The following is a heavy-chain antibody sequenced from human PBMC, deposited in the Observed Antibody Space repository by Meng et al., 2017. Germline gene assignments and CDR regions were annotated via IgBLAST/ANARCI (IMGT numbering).Heavy chain of an antibody. V-gene: IGHV1-2*06. J-gene: IGHJ4*02. CDR1: GTPFTGYY. Sequence: LGQVGGGGKKPGPSVKVSCKAPGTPFTGYYMHWVRQAPGQGLEWMGRINPNSGGTNYAQKFQGRVTMTRDTSISTAYMELSRLRSDDTAVYYCARSEWLAFFDYWGQGTLVTVSS. D-gene: IGHD6-19*01. CDR3: ARSEWLAFFDY. CDR2: INPNSGGT.